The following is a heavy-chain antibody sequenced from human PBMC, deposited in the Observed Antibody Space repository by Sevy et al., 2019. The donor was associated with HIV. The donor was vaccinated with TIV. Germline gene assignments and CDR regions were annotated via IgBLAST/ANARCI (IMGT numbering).Heavy chain of an antibody. J-gene: IGHJ5*02. CDR2: IRSKAYGGTP. CDR3: ARNPRNGNYLGYWFDP. CDR1: GFTFGDYA. D-gene: IGHD1-26*01. Sequence: GGSLRLSCTASGFTFGDYAMSWFRQAPGKGLEWVGFIRSKAYGGTPEYAASVKGRFTISRDDSESIAYLQMNSLKSEDTAVYYCARNPRNGNYLGYWFDPWGQGTLVTVSS. V-gene: IGHV3-49*03.